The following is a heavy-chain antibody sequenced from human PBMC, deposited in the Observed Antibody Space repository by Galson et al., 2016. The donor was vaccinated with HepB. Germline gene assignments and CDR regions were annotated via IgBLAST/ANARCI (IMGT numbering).Heavy chain of an antibody. CDR1: GFTFSSYA. CDR3: AKGHYPGYNWNFGN. Sequence: SLRLSCAASGFTFSSYAMNWVRQAPGKGLEWVSGLIGSAVSTYYADSVRGRFTISRDNSMDTVYLQMNSLRVEDTAGYYCAKGHYPGYNWNFGNWVRGTLVTFSS. CDR2: LIGSAVST. J-gene: IGHJ4*02. D-gene: IGHD1-1*01. V-gene: IGHV3-23*01.